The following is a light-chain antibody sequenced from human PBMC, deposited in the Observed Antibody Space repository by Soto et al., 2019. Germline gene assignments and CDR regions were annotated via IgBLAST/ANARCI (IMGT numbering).Light chain of an antibody. CDR1: NSNIGSNK. J-gene: IGLJ1*01. CDR3: ATWDDRLDSYV. V-gene: IGLV1-44*01. Sequence: SVLTQPPSASGTPGQRVTISCSGSNSNIGSNKVNWYQQLPGTAPKLLIYTSNQRPSGVPDRFSGSKSGTSASLAISGLQSEDEADYYCATWDDRLDSYVFGTGPKVTV. CDR2: TSN.